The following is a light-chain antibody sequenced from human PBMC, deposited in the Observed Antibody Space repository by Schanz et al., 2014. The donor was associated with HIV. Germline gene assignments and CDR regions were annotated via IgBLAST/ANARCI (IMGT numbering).Light chain of an antibody. J-gene: IGLJ2*01. CDR3: QVWSSSGDHVV. CDR2: ENN. V-gene: IGLV1-40*01. CDR1: SSTIGAGYD. Sequence: QSVLTQPPSVSGAPGQRITISCTGSSSTIGAGYDVHWDQQAPGTAPKLLIYENNHRPSGVPDRISGSRSGNTATLTISRVEAGDEADYYCQVWSSSGDHVVFGGGTKLTVL.